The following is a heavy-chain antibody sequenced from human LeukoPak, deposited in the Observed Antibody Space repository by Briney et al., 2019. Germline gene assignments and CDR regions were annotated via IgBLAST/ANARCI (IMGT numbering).Heavy chain of an antibody. J-gene: IGHJ4*02. CDR3: ARETIDSSGYYGVYYFDY. V-gene: IGHV3-66*01. Sequence: GGSLRLSCAASGFTVSSNYMSWVRQAPGKGLEWVSAIYSGGSTYYADSVKGRFTISRDNSKNTLYLQMNSLRAEDTAVYYCARETIDSSGYYGVYYFDYWGQGTLVTVSS. CDR1: GFTVSSNY. CDR2: IYSGGST. D-gene: IGHD3-22*01.